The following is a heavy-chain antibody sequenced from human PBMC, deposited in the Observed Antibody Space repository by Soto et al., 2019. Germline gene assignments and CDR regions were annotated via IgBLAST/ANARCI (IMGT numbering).Heavy chain of an antibody. V-gene: IGHV1-69*01. Sequence: QVQLVQSGAEVKKPGSSVKVSCKTSGGTFNSYGLSWVRQAPGQGPEWMGQIIPIFGTAKYAQRFQCRLTISSDESTSTVYMELSSLRSDDTAMYYCAREKFSTDFDPWGQGPLVTVSS. CDR1: GGTFNSYG. CDR2: IIPIFGTA. CDR3: AREKFSTDFDP. J-gene: IGHJ5*02.